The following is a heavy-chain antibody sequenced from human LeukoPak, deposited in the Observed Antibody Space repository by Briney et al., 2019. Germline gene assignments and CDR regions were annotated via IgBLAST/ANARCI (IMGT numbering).Heavy chain of an antibody. Sequence: PSETLSLTCNVPGASISNYYWSWIRQTPGKGLEWIGYIYYSGSTDYNPSLKSRITMSVDTSKNQFSLKLSSVTAADTAIYYCARHYFRDYTFDYWGQGSLVTVSS. D-gene: IGHD3-16*01. CDR3: ARHYFRDYTFDY. V-gene: IGHV4-59*08. CDR2: IYYSGST. J-gene: IGHJ4*02. CDR1: GASISNYY.